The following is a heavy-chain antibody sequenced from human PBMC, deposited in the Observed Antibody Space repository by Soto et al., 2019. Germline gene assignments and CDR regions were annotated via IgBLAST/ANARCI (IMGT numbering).Heavy chain of an antibody. Sequence: GGSLRLSCAASGFTSSSYAMHWVRQAPGKGLEWVAVISYDGSNKYYADSVKGRFTISRDNSKNTLYLQMNSLRAEDTAVYYCARDSSWYHGMDVWGQGTTVT. CDR2: ISYDGSNK. CDR1: GFTSSSYA. CDR3: ARDSSWYHGMDV. D-gene: IGHD6-13*01. V-gene: IGHV3-30-3*01. J-gene: IGHJ6*02.